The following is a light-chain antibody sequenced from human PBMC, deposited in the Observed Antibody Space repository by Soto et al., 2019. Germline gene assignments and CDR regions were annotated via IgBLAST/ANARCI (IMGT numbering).Light chain of an antibody. CDR1: QSVTYN. CDR2: GAS. Sequence: ELVMTQSPATLSVSPGERVTLSCRATQSVTYNLAWYQQKPGQAPRFLIYGASTRATGIPARFSGSGSGTEFTLTISSLQSEDFAVYYCQQYDNWPLTFGGGTKVDIK. CDR3: QQYDNWPLT. J-gene: IGKJ4*01. V-gene: IGKV3-15*01.